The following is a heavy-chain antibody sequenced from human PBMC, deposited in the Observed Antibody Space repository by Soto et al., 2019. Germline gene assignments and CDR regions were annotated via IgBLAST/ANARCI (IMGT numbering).Heavy chain of an antibody. Sequence: NPSETLSLTCTVSGGSISSGGYYWSWIRQHPGKGLEWIGYIYYSGSTYYNPSLKSRVTISVDTSKNQFSLKLSSVTAADTAVYYCARGLIGSGSYNFDYWGQGTLVTVSS. D-gene: IGHD3-10*01. V-gene: IGHV4-31*03. CDR1: GGSISSGGYY. J-gene: IGHJ4*02. CDR3: ARGLIGSGSYNFDY. CDR2: IYYSGST.